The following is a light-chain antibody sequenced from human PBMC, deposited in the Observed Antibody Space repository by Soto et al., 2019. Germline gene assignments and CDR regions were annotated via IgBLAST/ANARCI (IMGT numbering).Light chain of an antibody. CDR2: GNN. CDR1: SSNIGAGNE. J-gene: IGLJ2*01. CDR3: QSYDSSLSGSV. V-gene: IGLV1-40*01. Sequence: QSVLTQPPSVSGAPGQRITIACTESSSNIGAGNEVHWYQQLPGTAPKLLIYGNNNRPSGVPDRFSGSKSGTSASLAITGLQAEDEADYYCQSYDSSLSGSVFGGGTKLTVL.